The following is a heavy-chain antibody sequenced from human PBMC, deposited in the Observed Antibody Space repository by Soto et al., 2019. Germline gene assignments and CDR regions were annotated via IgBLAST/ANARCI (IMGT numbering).Heavy chain of an antibody. V-gene: IGHV1-3*01. D-gene: IGHD2-15*01. CDR2: INAGNGNT. Sequence: ASVKVSCKASGYTFTSYAMHWVRQAPGQRLEWMGWINAGNGNTKYSQKFQGRVTITRDTSASTAYMELSSLRSEDTAVYYCARVGSGPKDYYYYMDVWGKGTTVTVSS. J-gene: IGHJ6*03. CDR1: GYTFTSYA. CDR3: ARVGSGPKDYYYYMDV.